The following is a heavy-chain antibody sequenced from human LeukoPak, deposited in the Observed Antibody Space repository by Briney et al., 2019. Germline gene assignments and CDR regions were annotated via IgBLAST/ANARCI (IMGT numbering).Heavy chain of an antibody. D-gene: IGHD2-8*01. Sequence: GGSLRLSCEASGFTFRSFAMSWVRQAPGRGLECVSLIYADGRTFYTDSVRGRFTISRDNSRNTVDLQMNRLRAEDTAVYFCVRSVFSWGQGTRVTVSS. J-gene: IGHJ5*02. CDR3: VRSVFS. CDR2: IYADGRT. V-gene: IGHV3-66*01. CDR1: GFTFRSFA.